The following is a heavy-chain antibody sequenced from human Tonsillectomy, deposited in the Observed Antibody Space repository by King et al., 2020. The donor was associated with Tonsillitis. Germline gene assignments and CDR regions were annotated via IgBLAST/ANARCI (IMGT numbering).Heavy chain of an antibody. V-gene: IGHV4-30-2*01. D-gene: IGHD3-22*01. CDR2: IYHSGST. CDR3: VTNYYDSSGYSLGFYY. Sequence: LQLQESGSGLVKPSQTLSLTCAVSGSSISSGGYSWSWIRQPPGKGLEWIGYIYHSGSTYYNPSLKSRVTISVDRSKNQFSLKLSSVTAADTAVYYCVTNYYDSSGYSLGFYYWGQGTLVTVSS. J-gene: IGHJ4*02. CDR1: GSSISSGGYS.